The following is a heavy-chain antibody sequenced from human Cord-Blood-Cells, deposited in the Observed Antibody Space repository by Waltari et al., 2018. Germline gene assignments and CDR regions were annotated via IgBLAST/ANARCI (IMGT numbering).Heavy chain of an antibody. CDR1: GGTFSSYA. Sequence: QVQLVQSGAEVKKPGSSVNVSCKASGGTFSSYAISGVGQPPGQGLEWMGGIIPIFGTANYAQKCQGRVTITADESTSTAYMELSSLRSEDTAVYYCARDTPLYYDSSGYDYWGQGTLVTVSS. D-gene: IGHD3-22*01. J-gene: IGHJ4*02. CDR3: ARDTPLYYDSSGYDY. V-gene: IGHV1-69*01. CDR2: IIPIFGTA.